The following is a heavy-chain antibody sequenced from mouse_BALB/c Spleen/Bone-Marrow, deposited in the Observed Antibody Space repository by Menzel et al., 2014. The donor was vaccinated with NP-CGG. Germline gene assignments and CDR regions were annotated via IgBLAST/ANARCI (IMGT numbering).Heavy chain of an antibody. CDR2: ISYSGST. V-gene: IGHV3-2*02. CDR1: GYSITSDYA. D-gene: IGHD1-1*01. J-gene: IGHJ3*01. Sequence: EVKLMESGPGLVKPSQSLSLTCTVTGYSITSDYAWNWIQQFPGNKLEWMGYISYSGSTSYNPSLKSRISITRDTSKNQFFLQLNSVTTEDTATYYCARWGYNGSGFAYWGQGTLVTVSA. CDR3: ARWGYNGSGFAY.